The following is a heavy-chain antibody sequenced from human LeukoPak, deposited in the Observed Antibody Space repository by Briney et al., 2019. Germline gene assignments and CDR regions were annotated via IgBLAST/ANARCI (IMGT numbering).Heavy chain of an antibody. Sequence: SETLSLTCTVSGGSMSPYHWGWIRQPPGKGLEWTGYIYYSGSTNYNPSLNSRVTISVDTSKNQFSLRLSSVAAADTAIYYCARAVSGRFDYWGQGTLVTVSS. J-gene: IGHJ4*02. CDR2: IYYSGST. CDR1: GGSMSPYH. CDR3: ARAVSGRFDY. D-gene: IGHD6-19*01. V-gene: IGHV4-59*08.